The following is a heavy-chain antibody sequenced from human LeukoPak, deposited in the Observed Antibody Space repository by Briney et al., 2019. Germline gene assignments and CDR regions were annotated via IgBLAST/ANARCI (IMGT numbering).Heavy chain of an antibody. CDR3: AKGVDDYVWGSYNWFDP. V-gene: IGHV3-30*18. D-gene: IGHD3-16*01. CDR2: ISYDGSNK. Sequence: GRSLRPSCAASGFTFSSYGMHWVRQAPGKGLEWVAVISYDGSNKYYADSVKGRFTISRDNSKNTLYLQMNSLRAEDTAVYYCAKGVDDYVWGSYNWFDPWGQGTLVTVSS. J-gene: IGHJ5*02. CDR1: GFTFSSYG.